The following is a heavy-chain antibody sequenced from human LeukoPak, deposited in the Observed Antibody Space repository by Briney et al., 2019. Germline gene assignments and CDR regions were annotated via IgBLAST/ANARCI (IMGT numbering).Heavy chain of an antibody. Sequence: SETLSLTCTVSGGSISSYYWSWIRQPPGKGLEWIGYIYYSGSTNYNPSLKSRVTISVDTSKNQFSLKLSSVTAADTAVYYCARVHRRLDAFDIWGQGTMVTVSS. CDR2: IYYSGST. CDR3: ARVHRRLDAFDI. D-gene: IGHD1-14*01. CDR1: GGSISSYY. J-gene: IGHJ3*02. V-gene: IGHV4-59*01.